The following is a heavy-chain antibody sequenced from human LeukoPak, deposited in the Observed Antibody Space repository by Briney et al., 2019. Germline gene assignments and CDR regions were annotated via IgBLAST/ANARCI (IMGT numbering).Heavy chain of an antibody. D-gene: IGHD6-13*01. J-gene: IGHJ4*02. CDR2: ISGSGGST. Sequence: GGSLRLSCAVTGLTFSGYWVTWVRQAPGKGLEWVSAISGSGGSTYYADSVKGRFTISRDNSKNTLYLQMNSLRAEDTAVYYCAALSSSWYYFDYWGQGTLVTVSS. CDR1: GLTFSGYW. V-gene: IGHV3-23*01. CDR3: AALSSSWYYFDY.